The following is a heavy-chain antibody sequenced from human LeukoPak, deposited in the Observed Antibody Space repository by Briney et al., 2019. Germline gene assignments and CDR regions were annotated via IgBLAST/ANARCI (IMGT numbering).Heavy chain of an antibody. Sequence: ASVNVSCKASGYTSTSYYMHWVRQAPGQGLEWMGIINPSGGSTSYAQKFQGRVTMTRDTSTSTVYMELSSLRSEDTAVYYCARDRSGYSSSLPFDYWGQGTLVTVSS. V-gene: IGHV1-46*01. D-gene: IGHD6-6*01. J-gene: IGHJ4*02. CDR2: INPSGGST. CDR3: ARDRSGYSSSLPFDY. CDR1: GYTSTSYY.